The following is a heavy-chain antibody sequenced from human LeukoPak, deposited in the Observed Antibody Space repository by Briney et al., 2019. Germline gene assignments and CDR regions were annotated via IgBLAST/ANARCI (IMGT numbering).Heavy chain of an antibody. CDR3: ARRITVSATNWFDP. Sequence: IPSETLSLTCAVSGASISGSGYYLGWIRQPPGKGLEWNGNFYYTGSTYYNASLQSRVTISIDTSKNQFSLRLNSVTAADTAIYYCARRITVSATNWFDPWGQGTLVTVSS. CDR2: FYYTGST. CDR1: GASISGSGYY. V-gene: IGHV4-39*07. J-gene: IGHJ5*02. D-gene: IGHD6-19*01.